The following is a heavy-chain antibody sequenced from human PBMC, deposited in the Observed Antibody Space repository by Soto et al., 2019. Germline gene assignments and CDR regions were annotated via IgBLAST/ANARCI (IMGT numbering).Heavy chain of an antibody. Sequence: SETLSLTCAVYGGSFSGYYWSWIRQPPGKGLEWIGEINHSGSTNYNPSLKSRVTISVDTSKNQFSLKLSSVTAADTAVYYCARSPLGAAWFDPWGQGTLVTAPQ. CDR3: ARSPLGAAWFDP. CDR2: INHSGST. J-gene: IGHJ5*02. CDR1: GGSFSGYY. D-gene: IGHD2-15*01. V-gene: IGHV4-34*01.